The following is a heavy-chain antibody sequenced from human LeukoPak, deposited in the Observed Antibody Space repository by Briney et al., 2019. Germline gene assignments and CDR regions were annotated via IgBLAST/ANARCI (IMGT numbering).Heavy chain of an antibody. CDR2: ISSSSSTI. J-gene: IGHJ6*03. CDR3: AREGSLRSYYYYYMDV. D-gene: IGHD3-16*01. CDR1: GFTFSSYS. Sequence: SGGSLRLSCAASGFTFSSYSMNWVRQAPGKGLEWVSYISSSSSTIYYADSVKGRFTISRDNAKNSLYLQMNSLRAEDTAVYYCAREGSLRSYYYYYMDVWGKGTTVTVSS. V-gene: IGHV3-48*01.